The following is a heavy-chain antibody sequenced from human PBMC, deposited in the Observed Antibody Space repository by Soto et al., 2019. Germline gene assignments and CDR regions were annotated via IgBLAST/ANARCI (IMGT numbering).Heavy chain of an antibody. D-gene: IGHD3-10*01. Sequence: QVQLVQSGAELKKPGASVKVSCKASGYTFSNYDMNWVRQATGQGPEWIGWVNPNNGDTGYAQKFQGRVTLNTDISTTTAYMALTSLRSEDTAIYYCAKVSRKGSAIDFDYWGQGTLITVSS. J-gene: IGHJ4*02. CDR3: AKVSRKGSAIDFDY. V-gene: IGHV1-8*01. CDR2: VNPNNGDT. CDR1: GYTFSNYD.